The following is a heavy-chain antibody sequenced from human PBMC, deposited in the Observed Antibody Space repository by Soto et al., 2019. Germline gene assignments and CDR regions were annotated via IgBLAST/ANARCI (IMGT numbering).Heavy chain of an antibody. CDR1: GFNFGTYA. Sequence: GGSLRLSCVASGFNFGTYAIHWVRQAPGKGLQWVALIAYDGINTYYADSVKGRFTISRDNSKNTLHLQMNSLRPDDTGVYFCARVTPGNNLYYFSGLDVWGQGTSVTVSS. V-gene: IGHV3-30-3*01. D-gene: IGHD1-1*01. CDR3: ARVTPGNNLYYFSGLDV. CDR2: IAYDGINT. J-gene: IGHJ6*02.